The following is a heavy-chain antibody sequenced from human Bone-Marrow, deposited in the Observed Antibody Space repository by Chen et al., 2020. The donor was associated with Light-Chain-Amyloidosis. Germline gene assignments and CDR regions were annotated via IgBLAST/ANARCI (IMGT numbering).Heavy chain of an antibody. V-gene: IGHV3-74*01. CDR2: ISGDGSSR. CDR3: SRDLTTVTV. Sequence: EVQLVESGGGLVQHGGSLRLSCAASGFSIDTYWLHWVRQAPGKGLVWVSRISGDGSSRSYADSVKGRFTISRDNVKNILYLEMNSLRVEDTATYYCSRDLTTVTVWGQGTTVTVSS. CDR1: GFSIDTYW. J-gene: IGHJ6*02. D-gene: IGHD4-17*01.